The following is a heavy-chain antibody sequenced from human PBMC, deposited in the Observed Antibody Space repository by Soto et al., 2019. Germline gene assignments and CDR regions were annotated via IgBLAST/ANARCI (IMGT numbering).Heavy chain of an antibody. Sequence: GGSLRLSCAASGFTFGSYAMHWVRQAPGKGLEWVAVISYDGSNKYYADSVKGRFTISRDNSKNTLYLQMNSLRAEDTAVYYCATSARITMVRGPPDYWGQGTLVTVSS. CDR1: GFTFGSYA. CDR3: ATSARITMVRGPPDY. D-gene: IGHD3-10*01. CDR2: ISYDGSNK. J-gene: IGHJ4*02. V-gene: IGHV3-30-3*01.